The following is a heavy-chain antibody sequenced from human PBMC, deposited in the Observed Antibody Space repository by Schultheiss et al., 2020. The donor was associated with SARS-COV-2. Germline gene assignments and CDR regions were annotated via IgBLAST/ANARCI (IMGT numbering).Heavy chain of an antibody. Sequence: SQTLSLTCAVYGGSFSGYYWSWIRQPPGKGLEWIGYIYYSGSTNYNPSLKSRVTISVDSSKNQFSLKLSSVTAADTAVYYCARDRTGSYDFWSGYFGSTIDYYYYYGMDVWGQGTTVTVSS. CDR1: GGSFSGYY. D-gene: IGHD3-3*01. CDR3: ARDRTGSYDFWSGYFGSTIDYYYYYGMDV. CDR2: IYYSGST. V-gene: IGHV4-59*01. J-gene: IGHJ6*02.